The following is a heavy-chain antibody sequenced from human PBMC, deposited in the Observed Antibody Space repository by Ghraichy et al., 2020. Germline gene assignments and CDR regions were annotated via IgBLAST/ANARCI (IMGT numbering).Heavy chain of an antibody. D-gene: IGHD1-26*01. CDR3: ARAGVGATMTWSIFDY. Sequence: GGSLRLSCAASGFTFSSYAMSWVRQAPGKGLEWVSAISGSGGSTYYADSVKGRFTISRDNSKNTLYLQMNSLRAEDTAVYYCARAGVGATMTWSIFDYWGQGTLVTVSS. V-gene: IGHV3-23*01. CDR1: GFTFSSYA. J-gene: IGHJ4*02. CDR2: ISGSGGST.